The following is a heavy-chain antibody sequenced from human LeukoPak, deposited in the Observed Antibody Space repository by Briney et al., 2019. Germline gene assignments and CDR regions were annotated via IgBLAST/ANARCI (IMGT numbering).Heavy chain of an antibody. J-gene: IGHJ4*02. Sequence: ASVKVSCKASGYTFTSYGISWVRQAPGQGLEWMGWISAYNGNTNYAQKLQGRVTMTTDTSTSTAYMELRSLRSDDTAVYYCARAPARINYYDSSGFDYWGQGTLVTVSS. CDR3: ARAPARINYYDSSGFDY. V-gene: IGHV1-18*01. CDR2: ISAYNGNT. D-gene: IGHD3-22*01. CDR1: GYTFTSYG.